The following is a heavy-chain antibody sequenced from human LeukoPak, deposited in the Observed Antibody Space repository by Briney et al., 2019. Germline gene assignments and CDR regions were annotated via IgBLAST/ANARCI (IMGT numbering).Heavy chain of an antibody. D-gene: IGHD6-19*01. Sequence: PSETLSLTCAVSGGSISSGGYSWSRIRQPPGTGLEWIGYIYHSGSTYYNPSLKSRVTISVDRSKNQFSLKLSSVAAADTAVYYCARGAYSSGRGAFDIWGQGTMVTVSS. CDR2: IYHSGST. V-gene: IGHV4-30-2*01. CDR3: ARGAYSSGRGAFDI. CDR1: GGSISSGGYS. J-gene: IGHJ3*02.